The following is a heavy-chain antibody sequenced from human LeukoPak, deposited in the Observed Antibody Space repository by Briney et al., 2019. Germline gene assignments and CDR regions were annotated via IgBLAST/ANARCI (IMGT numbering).Heavy chain of an antibody. V-gene: IGHV1-46*01. CDR2: INPSGGST. CDR1: GYTFTSYY. CDR3: ARRYCSSTSCYRFDP. Sequence: ASVKVSCKASGYTFTSYYMHWVRQAPGQGLEWRGIINPSGGSTSYAQKFQGRVTMTRDTSTSTVYMELSSLRSEDTAVYYCARRYCSSTSCYRFDPWGQGTLVTVSS. D-gene: IGHD2-2*02. J-gene: IGHJ5*02.